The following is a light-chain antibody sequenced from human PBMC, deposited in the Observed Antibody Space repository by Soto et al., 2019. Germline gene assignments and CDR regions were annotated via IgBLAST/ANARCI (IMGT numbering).Light chain of an antibody. CDR1: STDVGGYNY. Sequence: SALTQPRPVSGSPGQSVTITCTGTSTDVGGYNYVSWYQQHPGKVPKLMLYDVSKRPSGVPDRFSGSKSGNTASLTISGLQAEDEADYYCCSYAGRDTLYVFGSGTKVTV. CDR3: CSYAGRDTLYV. V-gene: IGLV2-11*01. CDR2: DVS. J-gene: IGLJ1*01.